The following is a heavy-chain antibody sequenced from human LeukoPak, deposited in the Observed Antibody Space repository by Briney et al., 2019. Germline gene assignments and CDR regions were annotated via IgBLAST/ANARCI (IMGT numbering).Heavy chain of an antibody. J-gene: IGHJ4*02. D-gene: IGHD5-18*01. CDR3: AKDFFYSSYGYRGFGYYFDY. Sequence: GGSLRLSCAASGFTFSSYGMHRVRQAPGKGLEWVAVIPYDGSNKYYADSVKGRFTISRDNSKNTLYLQMNSLRAEDTAVYYCAKDFFYSSYGYRGFGYYFDYWGQGTLVTVSS. V-gene: IGHV3-30*18. CDR2: IPYDGSNK. CDR1: GFTFSSYG.